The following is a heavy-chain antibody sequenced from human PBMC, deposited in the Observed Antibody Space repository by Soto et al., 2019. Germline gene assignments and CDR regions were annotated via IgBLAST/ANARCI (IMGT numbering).Heavy chain of an antibody. CDR1: GFTFSSYG. J-gene: IGHJ4*02. CDR3: AKDLTYFNSVPAATEGIDY. Sequence: QVQLVESGGGVVQPGRSLRFSCAASGFTFSSYGMHWVRQAPGKGLEWVAVISYDGSNKYYADSVKGRFTISRDNSKNTLYLQMNSLRAEDTAVYYCAKDLTYFNSVPAATEGIDYWGQGTLVTVSS. CDR2: ISYDGSNK. V-gene: IGHV3-30*18. D-gene: IGHD2-2*01.